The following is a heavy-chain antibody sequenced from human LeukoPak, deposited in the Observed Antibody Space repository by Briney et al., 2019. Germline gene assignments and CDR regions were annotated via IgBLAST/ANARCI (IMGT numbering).Heavy chain of an antibody. CDR3: ARDPTRGATIVHFDY. Sequence: ASVKVSCKASGYTFTGYYMHWVRQAPGQGLEWMGWINPNSGGTNYAQKFQGRVTMTRDTSISTAYMELSRLRSDDTAVYYCARDPTRGATIVHFDYWGQGTLVTVSS. J-gene: IGHJ4*02. CDR2: INPNSGGT. CDR1: GYTFTGYY. D-gene: IGHD5-12*01. V-gene: IGHV1-2*02.